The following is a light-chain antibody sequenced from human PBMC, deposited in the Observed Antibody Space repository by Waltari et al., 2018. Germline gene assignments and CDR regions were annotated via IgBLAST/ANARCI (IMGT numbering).Light chain of an antibody. CDR3: LQYNSHPFT. V-gene: IGKV1-17*01. J-gene: IGKJ3*01. CDR2: AAS. CDR1: QGSSTY. Sequence: DIQMTQSPSSLSASAGDTVTITCRASQGSSTYLNWYQQKPGKTPKRLIYAASSFKTGVPSRFSGSGSGTEFTLTINSLQPENFATYFCLQYNSHPFTFGPGTKLDIK.